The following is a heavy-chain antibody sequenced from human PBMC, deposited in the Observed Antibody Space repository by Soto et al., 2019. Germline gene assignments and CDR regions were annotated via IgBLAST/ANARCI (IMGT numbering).Heavy chain of an antibody. CDR2: ISGSGGST. Sequence: GSLRLSCAASGFTFSSYAMSWVRQAPGKGLEWVSAISGSGGSTYYADSVKGRFTISRDNSKNTLYLQMNSLRAEDTAVYYCAKNRTKSGSYYLAVDYWGQGTLVTVS. D-gene: IGHD1-26*01. CDR1: GFTFSSYA. J-gene: IGHJ4*02. CDR3: AKNRTKSGSYYLAVDY. V-gene: IGHV3-23*01.